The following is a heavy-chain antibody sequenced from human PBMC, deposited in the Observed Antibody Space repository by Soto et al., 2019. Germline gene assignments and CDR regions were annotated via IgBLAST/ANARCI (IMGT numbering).Heavy chain of an antibody. CDR1: GGSISSGDYY. V-gene: IGHV4-30-4*01. CDR3: ARDFHYDSSGYYLWYFDY. CDR2: IYYSGST. Sequence: QVQLQESGPGLVKPSQTLSLTCTVSGGSISSGDYYWSWIRQPPGKCLEWIGYIYYSGSTYYNPSLKSRVTISVDTSKNQFSLKLSSVTAADTAVYYCARDFHYDSSGYYLWYFDYWGQGTLVTVSS. J-gene: IGHJ4*02. D-gene: IGHD3-22*01.